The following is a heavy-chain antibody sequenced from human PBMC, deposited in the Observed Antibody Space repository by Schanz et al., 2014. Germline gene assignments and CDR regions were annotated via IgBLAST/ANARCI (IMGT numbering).Heavy chain of an antibody. CDR1: GYTFTVYY. CDR3: ARNIIATARAYDI. CDR2: INVYNGDT. Sequence: QVQLVQSGAEVKKPGASVKVSCKASGYTFTVYYMHWVRQAPGQGLEWMGWINVYNGDTKFAKTFQDRVTLTTDTSTSTAYMELRSLRSDDTAVYYCARNIIATARAYDIWGQGTMVTVSS. V-gene: IGHV1-18*01. J-gene: IGHJ3*02. D-gene: IGHD6-13*01.